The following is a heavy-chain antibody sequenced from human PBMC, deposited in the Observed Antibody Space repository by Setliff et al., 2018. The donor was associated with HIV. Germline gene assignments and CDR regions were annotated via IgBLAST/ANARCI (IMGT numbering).Heavy chain of an antibody. D-gene: IGHD1-26*01. J-gene: IGHJ6*02. CDR2: ISAYNGNT. V-gene: IGHV1-18*01. CDR3: ARDSISGSYYVGQSFYGMDV. CDR1: GYTFTSYG. Sequence: ASVKVSCKASGYTFTSYGISWVRQAPGQGLEWMGWISAYNGNTNYAQKLQGRVTMTTDTSTSTAYMELRSLRSDDTAVYYCARDSISGSYYVGQSFYGMDVWGQGTTVTV.